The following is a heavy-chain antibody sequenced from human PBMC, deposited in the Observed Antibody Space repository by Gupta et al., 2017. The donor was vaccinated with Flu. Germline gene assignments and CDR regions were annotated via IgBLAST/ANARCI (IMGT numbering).Heavy chain of an antibody. Sequence: NWVRQAPGKGLEWVSSISRSRDYIYYSDSVRGRFTISRDNAKDSLYLQMNSLRAEDTAVYYCARLSLLGGGAFDIWGQGTMVTVSS. CDR3: ARLSLLGGGAFDI. V-gene: IGHV3-21*01. J-gene: IGHJ3*02. D-gene: IGHD1-26*01. CDR2: ISRSRDYI.